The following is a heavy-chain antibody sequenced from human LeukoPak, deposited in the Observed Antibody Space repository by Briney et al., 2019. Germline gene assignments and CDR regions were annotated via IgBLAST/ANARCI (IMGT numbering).Heavy chain of an antibody. D-gene: IGHD2-2*02. V-gene: IGHV4-34*01. CDR3: ASSPARYCSSTSCYKRLDY. CDR2: INHSGST. Sequence: PSETLSLTCAVYGGSFSGYYWSWIRQPPGKGLEWIGEINHSGSTNYNPSLKSRVTISVDTSKNQFSLKLSSVTAADTAVYYCASSPARYCSSTSCYKRLDYWGQGTLSPSPQ. J-gene: IGHJ4*02. CDR1: GGSFSGYY.